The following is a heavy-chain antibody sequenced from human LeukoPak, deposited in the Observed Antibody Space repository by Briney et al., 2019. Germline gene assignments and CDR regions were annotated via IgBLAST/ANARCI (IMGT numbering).Heavy chain of an antibody. D-gene: IGHD2-15*01. CDR1: GGSFSGYY. CDR3: ARVGYCSGGSRYLVHLADAFDI. CDR2: INHSGST. J-gene: IGHJ3*02. Sequence: PSETLSLTCAVYGGSFSGYYWSWIRQPPGKGLEWIGEINHSGSTNYNPSLKSRVTISVDTSKNQFSLKLSSVTAADTAVYYCARVGYCSGGSRYLVHLADAFDIWGQGTMVTVSS. V-gene: IGHV4-34*01.